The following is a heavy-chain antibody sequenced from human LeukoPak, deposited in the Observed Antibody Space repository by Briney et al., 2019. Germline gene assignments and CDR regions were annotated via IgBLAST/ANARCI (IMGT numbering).Heavy chain of an antibody. CDR2: ISGVGSSTTK. V-gene: IGHV3-48*01. Sequence: GGSLRLSCVVSGFSFSDSNMNWVRQAPGKGLEWVAYISGVGSSTTKYYADSVKGRFTVSRDNGENSLYLQMKRLRAEDTAIYYCARISGTAPRYWGQGTLVTVSS. CDR3: ARISGTAPRY. D-gene: IGHD3-10*01. CDR1: GFSFSDSN. J-gene: IGHJ4*02.